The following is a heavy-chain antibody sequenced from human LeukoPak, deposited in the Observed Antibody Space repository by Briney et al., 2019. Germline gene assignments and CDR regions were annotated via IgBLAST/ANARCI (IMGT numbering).Heavy chain of an antibody. V-gene: IGHV1-2*02. CDR2: INPNSGGT. D-gene: IGHD1-26*01. CDR3: ARAVGATTGIDY. J-gene: IGHJ4*02. Sequence: ASVKVSCKASGYTFTCYYMHWVRQAPGQGLEWMGWINPNSGGTNYAQKFQGRVTMTRDTSISTAYMELSRLRSDDTAVYYCARAVGATTGIDYWGQGTLVTVSS. CDR1: GYTFTCYY.